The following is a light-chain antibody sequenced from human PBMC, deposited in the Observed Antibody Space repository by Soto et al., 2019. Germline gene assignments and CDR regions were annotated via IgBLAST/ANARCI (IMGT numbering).Light chain of an antibody. CDR3: QQYDSSTEWT. CDR1: QSVTSSK. V-gene: IGKV3-20*01. J-gene: IGKJ1*01. Sequence: EIVSTQSPGTLSLSPGERATLSCRASQSVTSSKFAGYQQKTGHAPRLLIYGASFRATGIPDRFMGSWSGTDFTLTLRKLEHEDFAVYHCQQYDSSTEWTFGPRTQMEIK. CDR2: GAS.